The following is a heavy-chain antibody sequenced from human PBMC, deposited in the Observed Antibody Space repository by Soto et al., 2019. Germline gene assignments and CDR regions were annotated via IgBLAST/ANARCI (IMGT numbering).Heavy chain of an antibody. CDR3: ARGYCSGGNCYSGMDV. Sequence: QVQLVQSGAEVKKPGSSVKVSCKASGGTFSTHAIIWVRQAPGHGLEWMGGIIPISGTTYYTQKFQGRVTITADEXTSTAFMELSSLKSEDTAVFYCARGYCSGGNCYSGMDVWGQGTMVTVSS. CDR1: GGTFSTHA. CDR2: IIPISGTT. V-gene: IGHV1-69*01. D-gene: IGHD2-15*01. J-gene: IGHJ6*02.